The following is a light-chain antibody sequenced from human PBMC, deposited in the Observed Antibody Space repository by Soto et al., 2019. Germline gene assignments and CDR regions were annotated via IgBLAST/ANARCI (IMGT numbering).Light chain of an antibody. CDR1: QSITSY. J-gene: IGKJ3*01. V-gene: IGKV3-11*01. Sequence: EIVLTQSPATLSLSPGERATLSCRASQSITSYLAWYQQKPGQAPRLLIYDASNRATGTPARFSGSGSGTDFTLTISSLEPEDFAVYYCQQRTSWPRPFGPGTKVDIK. CDR2: DAS. CDR3: QQRTSWPRP.